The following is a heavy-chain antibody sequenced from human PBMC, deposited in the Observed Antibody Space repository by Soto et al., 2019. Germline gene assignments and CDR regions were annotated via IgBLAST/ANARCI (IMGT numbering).Heavy chain of an antibody. Sequence: GGSLRLSCAASGFTFSSYAMSWVRQAPGKGLEWVSAISGSGGSTYYADSVKGRFTISRDNSKNTLYLQMNSLRAEDTAVYYCAKIYGYYYCYHRALKAVRGKGTSVPVSS. CDR1: GFTFSSYA. V-gene: IGHV3-23*01. D-gene: IGHD4-17*01. CDR3: AKIYGYYYCYHRALKAV. J-gene: IGHJ6*04. CDR2: ISGSGGST.